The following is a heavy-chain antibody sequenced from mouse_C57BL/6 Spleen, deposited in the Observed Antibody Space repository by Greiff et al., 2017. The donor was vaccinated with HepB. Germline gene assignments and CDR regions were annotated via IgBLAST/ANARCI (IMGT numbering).Heavy chain of an antibody. V-gene: IGHV7-3*01. CDR3: ARDIGDGYYWYFDV. CDR1: GFTFTDYY. CDR2: IRNKANGYTT. J-gene: IGHJ1*03. Sequence: EVKLVESGGGLVQPGGSLSLSCAASGFTFTDYYMSWVRQPPGKALEWLGFIRNKANGYTTEYSASVKGRFTISRDNSQSILYLQMNALRAEDSATYYCARDIGDGYYWYFDVWGTGTTVTVSS. D-gene: IGHD2-3*01.